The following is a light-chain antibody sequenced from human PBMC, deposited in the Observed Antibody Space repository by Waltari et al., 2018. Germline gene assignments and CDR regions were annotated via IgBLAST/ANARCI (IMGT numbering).Light chain of an antibody. CDR2: GAF. Sequence: EIVMTQSPATLSVSPGDTATLSCRASQSVSSKLAWYQLKPGQAPRLLIYGAFTRATGIPARFSGSVSGTEFILTISSMQSEDFAVYYGQQYNNWPPWTFGQGTKVEIK. CDR3: QQYNNWPPWT. CDR1: QSVSSK. V-gene: IGKV3-15*01. J-gene: IGKJ1*01.